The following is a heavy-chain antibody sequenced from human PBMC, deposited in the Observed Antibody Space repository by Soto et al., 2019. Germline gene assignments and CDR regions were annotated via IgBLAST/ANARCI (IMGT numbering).Heavy chain of an antibody. CDR2: IYYSGST. Sequence: QVQLQESGPGLVKPSETLSLTCTVSGGSINSYYWSWIRQPPGKGLEWIGHIYYSGSTNYNPSLKSLFTISVDPSKTPFSLTRSSVPAADTAVYYCARDFSGLGDFSYYGMDVWGQGTTVTVSS. J-gene: IGHJ6*02. D-gene: IGHD3-10*01. CDR3: ARDFSGLGDFSYYGMDV. CDR1: GGSINSYY. V-gene: IGHV4-59*01.